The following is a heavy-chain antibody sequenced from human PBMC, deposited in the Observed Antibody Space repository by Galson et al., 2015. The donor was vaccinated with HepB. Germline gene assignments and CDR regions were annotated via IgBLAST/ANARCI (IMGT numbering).Heavy chain of an antibody. Sequence: SLRLSCAASGFTVSSNYMNWVRQAPGKGLEWVSVIYSGGRTYYADSVKGRFTISRNNSKNTLYLQMNSLRVEDTAVYYCARDLGWQQFSDAFDIWGQGTMVTVSS. CDR1: GFTVSSNY. CDR2: IYSGGRT. D-gene: IGHD5-24*01. CDR3: ARDLGWQQFSDAFDI. V-gene: IGHV3-66*02. J-gene: IGHJ3*02.